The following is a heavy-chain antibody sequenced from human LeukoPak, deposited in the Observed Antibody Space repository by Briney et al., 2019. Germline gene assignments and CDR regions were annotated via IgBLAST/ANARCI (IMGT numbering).Heavy chain of an antibody. CDR3: ARGFASGYSYGYDY. CDR2: IYSGGST. Sequence: GGSLRLSCAASGFTFSSYWMSWVRQAPGKGLEWVSVIYSGGSTYYADSVKGRFTISRDNSKNTLYLQMNSLRAEDTAVYYCARGFASGYSYGYDYWGQGTLVTVSS. J-gene: IGHJ4*02. D-gene: IGHD5-18*01. V-gene: IGHV3-66*01. CDR1: GFTFSSYW.